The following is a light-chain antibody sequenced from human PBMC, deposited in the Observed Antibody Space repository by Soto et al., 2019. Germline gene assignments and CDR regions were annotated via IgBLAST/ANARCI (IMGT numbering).Light chain of an antibody. V-gene: IGKV3-20*01. CDR3: QQYGSSPPLT. J-gene: IGKJ4*01. CDR2: GAS. CDR1: QSVSSSH. Sequence: EIVLTQSPGTLSFSPGERATLSCRASQSVSSSHLAWYQQKPGQAPRLLIYGASSRATGIPDRFSGSGSGTDSTLTISRLEPEDFVVYYCQQYGSSPPLTFGGGTKVDIK.